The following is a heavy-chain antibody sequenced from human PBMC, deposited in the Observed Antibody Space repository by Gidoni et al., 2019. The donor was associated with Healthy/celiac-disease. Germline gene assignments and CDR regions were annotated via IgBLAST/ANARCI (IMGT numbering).Heavy chain of an antibody. V-gene: IGHV3-21*01. CDR1: GFTFSSYS. Sequence: EVQLVESGGGLVKPGGSLRLSCAASGFTFSSYSMNLFRQAPGKGLACVSSICSSSSYIYYADSVNGRFTIARDNAKNSLYLQMNSLRAEDTAVYYCARDPDSSGGDYWGQGTLVTVSS. J-gene: IGHJ4*02. D-gene: IGHD6-19*01. CDR2: ICSSSSYI. CDR3: ARDPDSSGGDY.